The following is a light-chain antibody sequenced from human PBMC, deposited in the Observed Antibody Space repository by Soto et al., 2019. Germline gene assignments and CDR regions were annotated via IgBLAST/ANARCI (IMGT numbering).Light chain of an antibody. CDR1: QSVSSN. J-gene: IGKJ5*01. Sequence: RVITQSQATLSVPPGERATLSCRASQSVSSNLAWYQQKPGQAPRLLIYGASSRATGIPDRFSGSGSGTDFTLTISRLEPEDFAVYYCQQYGSSPITFGQGTRLEI. CDR3: QQYGSSPIT. V-gene: IGKV3-20*01. CDR2: GAS.